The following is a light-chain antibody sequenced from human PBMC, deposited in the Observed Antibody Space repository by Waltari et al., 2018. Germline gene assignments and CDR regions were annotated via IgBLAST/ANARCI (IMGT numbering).Light chain of an antibody. V-gene: IGLV3-1*01. CDR3: QAWDSSTVV. CDR2: QDT. Sequence: SYELTQPPSVSVSPGQTASITCSGDKLGNKYAFWYQQKPVQSPVLVIYQDTKRSSGIPERFSGSNSGNTATLTISGTQAMEEADYYCQAWDSSTVVFAGGTKLTVL. CDR1: KLGNKY. J-gene: IGLJ2*01.